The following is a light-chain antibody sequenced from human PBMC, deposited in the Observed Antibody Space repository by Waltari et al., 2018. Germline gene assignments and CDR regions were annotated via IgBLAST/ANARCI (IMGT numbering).Light chain of an antibody. CDR2: LGS. J-gene: IGKJ2*01. CDR1: QSLLHSNGYNL. Sequence: DIVMTQSPLSLPVTPGEPAPISCRSSQSLLHSNGYNLLDWYLQKPGQSPQLLIYLGSNRASGVPDRFSGSGSGTDFTLKISRVEAEDVGVYYCMQALQTPYTFGQGTKLEIK. V-gene: IGKV2-28*01. CDR3: MQALQTPYT.